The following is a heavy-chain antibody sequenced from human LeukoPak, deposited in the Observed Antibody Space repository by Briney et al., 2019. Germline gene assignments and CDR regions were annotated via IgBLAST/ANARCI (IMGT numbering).Heavy chain of an antibody. CDR1: GFTFSSYA. D-gene: IGHD1-26*01. J-gene: IGHJ4*02. CDR2: ISYDGSNK. V-gene: IGHV3-30-3*01. CDR3: ARDPPTLYSGSYYGTDDY. Sequence: PGGSLRLSCAASGFTFSSYAMHWVRQAPGKGLEWVAVISYDGSNKYYADSVKGRFTISRDNSKNTLYLQMNSLRSEDTAVYYCARDPPTLYSGSYYGTDDYWGQGTLVTVSS.